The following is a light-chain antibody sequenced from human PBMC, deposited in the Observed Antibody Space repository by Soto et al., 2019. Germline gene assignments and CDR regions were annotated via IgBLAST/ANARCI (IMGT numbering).Light chain of an antibody. J-gene: IGLJ1*01. CDR1: SSDVGGYHY. CDR3: SSYTTSSTYV. V-gene: IGLV2-14*01. Sequence: QSVLTQPASVSGSRGQWITISCTGTSSDVGGYHYVSWYQQYPGKAPKVMIYDVSNRPSGVSNRFSGSKSGNTASLTISGLQAEDEADYYCSSYTTSSTYVFGTGTKVTVL. CDR2: DVS.